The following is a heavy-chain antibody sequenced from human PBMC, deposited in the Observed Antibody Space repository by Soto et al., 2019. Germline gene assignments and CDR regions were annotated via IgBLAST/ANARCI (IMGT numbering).Heavy chain of an antibody. CDR3: AKGLQFFDVLTGYYKGAFYFDF. D-gene: IGHD3-9*01. CDR2: ISGSGIT. J-gene: IGHJ4*02. V-gene: IGHV3-23*01. Sequence: EVQVLDSGGGLVQPGGSLRLSCVVSGFTLTNYAMTWLRQAPGKGLEWVSTISGSGITSYADSVKGRFTISKDNSNNMVYLQVNSLRVEDTAIYYCAKGLQFFDVLTGYYKGAFYFDFWGPGTLVTVSS. CDR1: GFTLTNYA.